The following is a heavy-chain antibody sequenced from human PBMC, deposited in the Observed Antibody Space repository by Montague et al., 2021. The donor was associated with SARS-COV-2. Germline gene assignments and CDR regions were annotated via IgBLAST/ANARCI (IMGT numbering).Heavy chain of an antibody. CDR3: ARDRWDRNGMDV. CDR1: GFTFSSYS. J-gene: IGHJ6*02. D-gene: IGHD5-24*01. Sequence: SLRLSCAASGFTFSSYSMNWVRQVPGKGLEWVSYISSSSSTIYYADSVKGRFTISRDNAKNSLYLQMNSLRDEDTAVYYCARDRWDRNGMDVWGQGTTVTVSS. V-gene: IGHV3-48*02. CDR2: ISSSSSTI.